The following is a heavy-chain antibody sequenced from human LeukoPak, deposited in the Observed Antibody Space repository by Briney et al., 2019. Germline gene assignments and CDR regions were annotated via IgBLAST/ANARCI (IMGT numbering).Heavy chain of an antibody. CDR2: IYYSGST. CDR3: ARHCSSASCYSGLDY. J-gene: IGHJ4*02. CDR1: GGSISSGDYY. Sequence: SQTLSLTCTVSGGSISSGDYYWSWIRQPPGTGLEWIGYIYYSGSTYYNPSLKSRVTISVDTSKNQFSLKLSSVTAADTAVYYCARHCSSASCYSGLDYWGQGTLVTVSS. V-gene: IGHV4-30-4*08. D-gene: IGHD2-2*02.